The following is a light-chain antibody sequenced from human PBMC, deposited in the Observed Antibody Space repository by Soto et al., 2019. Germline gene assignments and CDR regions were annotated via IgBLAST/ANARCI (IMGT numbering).Light chain of an antibody. CDR1: SGSIASYY. J-gene: IGLJ3*02. Sequence: NFMLTQPHSVSESPGKTVTISCTRSSGSIASYYVQWYQQRPGSSPTIVIYEDDQRPSGVPHRFSGSIDSSSNSASLTISGLKTEDEAVYYCQSYDSSNPWVFGGGTKLTVL. V-gene: IGLV6-57*01. CDR3: QSYDSSNPWV. CDR2: EDD.